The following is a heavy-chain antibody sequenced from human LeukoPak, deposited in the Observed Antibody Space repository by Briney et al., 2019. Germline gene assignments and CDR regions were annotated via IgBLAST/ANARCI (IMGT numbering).Heavy chain of an antibody. Sequence: PSETLSLTCTVSGGSISSSSYYWGWIRQPPGKGLEWIGSIYYSGSTYYNPSLKSRVTISVDTSKNQFSLKLSSVTAADTAVYYCARDQRSYSGPWGQGTLVTVSS. CDR3: ARDQRSYSGP. J-gene: IGHJ5*02. CDR2: IYYSGST. CDR1: GGSISSSSYY. D-gene: IGHD2-21*01. V-gene: IGHV4-39*07.